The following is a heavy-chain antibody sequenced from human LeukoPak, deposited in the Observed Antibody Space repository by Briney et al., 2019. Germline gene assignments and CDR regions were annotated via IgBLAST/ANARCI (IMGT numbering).Heavy chain of an antibody. CDR1: GFTFSSYS. D-gene: IGHD6-19*01. CDR3: ARAVARTTGD. CDR2: ISSSSSYI. Sequence: QAGGSLRLSCAASGFTFSSYSMNWVRQPPRKGLDWVSSISSSSSYIYYADSVKGRFTISRDNAKNSLYLQMNSLRAEDTAVYYCARAVARTTGDWGQGTLVTVSS. J-gene: IGHJ4*02. V-gene: IGHV3-21*01.